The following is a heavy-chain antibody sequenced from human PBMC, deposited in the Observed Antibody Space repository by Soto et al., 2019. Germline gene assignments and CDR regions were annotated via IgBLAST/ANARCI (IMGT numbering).Heavy chain of an antibody. J-gene: IGHJ4*02. Sequence: GESLKISCKGSGYSFTNYWIGWVRQMPREGLEWMGIIYPGDSDSIYSPSFQGQVTISAHNSISSAYLQWSSLKASDTAMYYCARLVNIFDFDYWGQGTLGTVS. CDR3: ARLVNIFDFDY. D-gene: IGHD2-21*01. CDR2: IYPGDSDS. V-gene: IGHV5-51*01. CDR1: GYSFTNYW.